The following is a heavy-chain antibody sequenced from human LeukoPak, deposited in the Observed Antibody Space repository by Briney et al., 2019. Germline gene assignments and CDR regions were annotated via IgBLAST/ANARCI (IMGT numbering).Heavy chain of an antibody. D-gene: IGHD3-10*01. CDR2: ISAYNGNT. Sequence: GASVKVSCKASGYTFTSYGISWVRQAPGQGLEWMGRISAYNGNTNYAQKLQGRVTMTTDTSTSTAYMELRSLRSDDTAVYYCARGGHGITMVRGDFDYWGQGTLVTVSS. CDR1: GYTFTSYG. J-gene: IGHJ4*02. V-gene: IGHV1-18*04. CDR3: ARGGHGITMVRGDFDY.